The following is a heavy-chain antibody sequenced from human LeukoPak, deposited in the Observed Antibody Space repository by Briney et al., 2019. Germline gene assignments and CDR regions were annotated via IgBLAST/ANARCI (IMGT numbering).Heavy chain of an antibody. V-gene: IGHV4-34*01. CDR1: GGSFSGYY. J-gene: IGHJ4*02. CDR2: INHSGST. Sequence: SETLSLTCAVYGGSFSGYYWSWIRQPPGKELEWIGEINHSGSTNYNPSLKSRVTISVDTSKNQFSLKLSSVTAADTAVYYCARGRRPGYWGQGTLVTVSS. D-gene: IGHD6-6*01. CDR3: ARGRRPGY.